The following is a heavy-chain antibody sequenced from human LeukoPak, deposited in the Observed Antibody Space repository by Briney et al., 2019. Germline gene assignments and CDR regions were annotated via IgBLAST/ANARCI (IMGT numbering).Heavy chain of an antibody. CDR3: TTDPFRPYDFWSGSSEAFDI. CDR1: GFTFSNAW. J-gene: IGHJ3*02. V-gene: IGHV3-15*01. Sequence: PGGSLRLSCAASGFTFSNAWMSWVRQAPGKGLEWVGRIKSKTDGGTTDYAAPVKGRFTISRDDSKNTLYLQMNSLKTEDTAVYYCTTDPFRPYDFWSGSSEAFDIWGQGTMVTVSS. D-gene: IGHD3-3*01. CDR2: IKSKTDGGTT.